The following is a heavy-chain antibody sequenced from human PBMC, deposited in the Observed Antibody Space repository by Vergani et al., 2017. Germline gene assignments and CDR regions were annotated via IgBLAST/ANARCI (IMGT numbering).Heavy chain of an antibody. CDR1: GFTFSSYE. V-gene: IGHV3-48*03. CDR3: ARDLDYGDYDYYDYGMDG. CDR2: ISSSGSTI. D-gene: IGHD4-17*01. Sequence: EVQLVESGGGLVQPGGSLSLSCAASGFTFSSYEMNWVRPAPGKGLEWVSYISSSGSTIYYADSVKGRFTISRDNAKNSLYLQMNSLRAEDTAVYYCARDLDYGDYDYYDYGMDGWGQATTVTVS. J-gene: IGHJ6*02.